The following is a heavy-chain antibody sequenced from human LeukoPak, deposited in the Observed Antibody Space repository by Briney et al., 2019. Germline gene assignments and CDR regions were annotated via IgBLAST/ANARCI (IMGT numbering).Heavy chain of an antibody. Sequence: GGSLRLSCAASGFTFRSYGMHWVRQAPGKGLEWIGRIKSKTDGGTTDYAAPVKGGFTISRDDSKNTLYLQMNSLKTEDTAVYYCTVTGYYWGQGTLVTVSS. CDR1: GFTFRSYG. V-gene: IGHV3-15*01. D-gene: IGHD2-21*02. CDR3: TVTGYY. J-gene: IGHJ4*02. CDR2: IKSKTDGGTT.